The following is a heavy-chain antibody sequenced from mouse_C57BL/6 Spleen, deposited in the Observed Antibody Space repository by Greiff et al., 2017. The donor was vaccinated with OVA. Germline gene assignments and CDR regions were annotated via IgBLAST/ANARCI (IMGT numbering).Heavy chain of an antibody. J-gene: IGHJ4*01. CDR3: AREGDYGNYYYAMDY. CDR1: GFTFSDYY. CDR2: INYDGSST. Sequence: EVMLVESEGGLVQPGSSMKLSCTASGFTFSDYYMAWVRQVPEKGLEWVANINYDGSSTYYLDSLKSRFIISRDNAKNILYLQMSSLKSEDTATYYCAREGDYGNYYYAMDYWGQGTSVTVSS. D-gene: IGHD2-1*01. V-gene: IGHV5-16*01.